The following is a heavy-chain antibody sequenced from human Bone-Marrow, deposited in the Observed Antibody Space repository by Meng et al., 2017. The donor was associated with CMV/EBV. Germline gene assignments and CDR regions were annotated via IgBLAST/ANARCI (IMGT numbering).Heavy chain of an antibody. V-gene: IGHV4-4*02. J-gene: IGHJ4*02. CDR2: ISHSGST. Sequence: SGGSISSIYLCGSLLPPPGNGLEWIGEISHSGSTSYNPSLKSRVTISVDKSKNQFSLKLSSVTAADTAVYYGARAGRDYDFWSGPLDYWGQGTLVTVSS. CDR1: GGSISSIYL. D-gene: IGHD3-3*01. CDR3: ARAGRDYDFWSGPLDY.